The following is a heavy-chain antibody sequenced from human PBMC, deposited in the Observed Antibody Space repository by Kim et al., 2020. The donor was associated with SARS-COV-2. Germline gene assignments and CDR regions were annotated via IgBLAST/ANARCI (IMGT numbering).Heavy chain of an antibody. D-gene: IGHD2-15*01. J-gene: IGHJ5*02. CDR3: ARKSRRCSGGSCYSNWFDP. V-gene: IGHV3-53*01. CDR1: GFTVSSNY. Sequence: GGSLRLSCAASGFTVSSNYMSWVRQAPGKGLEWVSVIYSGGSTYYADSVKGRFTISRDNSKNTLYLQMNSLRAEDTAVYYCARKSRRCSGGSCYSNWFDPWGQGTLVTVSS. CDR2: IYSGGST.